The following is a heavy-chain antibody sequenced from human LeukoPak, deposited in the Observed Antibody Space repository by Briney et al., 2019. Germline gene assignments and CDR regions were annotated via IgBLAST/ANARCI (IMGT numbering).Heavy chain of an antibody. CDR1: GGSISSYY. D-gene: IGHD4-17*01. CDR2: IYSSGST. J-gene: IGHJ4*02. V-gene: IGHV4-4*07. CDR3: AKDTVTSWTYYFDY. Sequence: ASETLSLTCTVSGGSISSYYWSWIRQPAGQGLEWIGRIYSSGSTNYNPSLKSRVTMSVDTSKNQFSLRLSSVTAADTAVYYCAKDTVTSWTYYFDYWGQGTLVTVSS.